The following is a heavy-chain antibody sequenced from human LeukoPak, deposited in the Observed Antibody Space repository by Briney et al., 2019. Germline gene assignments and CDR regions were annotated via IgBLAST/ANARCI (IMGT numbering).Heavy chain of an antibody. J-gene: IGHJ6*03. D-gene: IGHD2/OR15-2a*01. Sequence: GGSLRLSCAASGFAFIRYNMNWVRPAPGKGLEGVASVTSGDYKYYADSLKGRFTISRDNAEDSLYLQMDSLSVGDTAVYYCARDLRISGMDVWGKGTTVTVSS. V-gene: IGHV3-21*01. CDR1: GFAFIRYN. CDR3: ARDLRISGMDV. CDR2: VTSGDYK.